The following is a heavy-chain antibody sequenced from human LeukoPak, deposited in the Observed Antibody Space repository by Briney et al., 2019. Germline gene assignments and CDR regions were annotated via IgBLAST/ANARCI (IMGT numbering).Heavy chain of an antibody. CDR2: ISSSSSYI. D-gene: IGHD2-8*01. J-gene: IGHJ5*02. V-gene: IGHV3-21*01. CDR1: GFTFSIYG. CDR3: ARSDVLGWFDP. Sequence: GGSLRLSCAASGFTFSIYGMGWVRQAPGKGLEWVSSISSSSSYIYYADSVKGRFTISRDNAKNSLYLQMNSLRAEDTAVYYCARSDVLGWFDPWGQGTLVTVSS.